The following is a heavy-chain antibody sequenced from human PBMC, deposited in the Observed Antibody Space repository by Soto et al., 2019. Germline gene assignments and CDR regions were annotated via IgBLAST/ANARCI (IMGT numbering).Heavy chain of an antibody. D-gene: IGHD2-2*03. Sequence: GASVKVSCKASGYTFTSYGISWVRQAPGQGLEWMGWISAYNGNTNYAQKLQGRVTMTTDTSTSTAYMELRSLRSDDTAVYYCARDYGYCSSTSCSPEYFQHWGQGTLVTVSS. CDR3: ARDYGYCSSTSCSPEYFQH. J-gene: IGHJ1*01. CDR1: GYTFTSYG. CDR2: ISAYNGNT. V-gene: IGHV1-18*01.